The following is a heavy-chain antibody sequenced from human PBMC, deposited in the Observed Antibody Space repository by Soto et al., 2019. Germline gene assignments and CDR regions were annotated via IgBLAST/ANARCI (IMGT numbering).Heavy chain of an antibody. J-gene: IGHJ4*02. Sequence: GGSLRLSCAASGFPFDNYAMSWVRQAPGKGLEWFSAISGSGGGTYYADSVKGRFTISRDNSKNTLSLQMSSLRAEDSAVYYYXKGSHSSRPYYFDYWGQGALVTVSS. D-gene: IGHD3-10*01. V-gene: IGHV3-23*01. CDR2: ISGSGGGT. CDR1: GFPFDNYA. CDR3: XKGSHSSRPYYFDY.